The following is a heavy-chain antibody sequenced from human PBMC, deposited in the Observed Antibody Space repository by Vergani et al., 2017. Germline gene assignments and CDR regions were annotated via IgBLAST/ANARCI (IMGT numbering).Heavy chain of an antibody. V-gene: IGHV1-18*04. CDR1: GYTFTSYG. D-gene: IGHD2-2*01. CDR3: ARLLPWGIVVVPAAMRFNR. Sequence: QVQLVQSGAEVKKPGASVKVSCKASGYTFTSYGISWVRQAPGQGLEWMGWISAYNGNTNYAQKIQGTVTMTTETSTSTAYMELMSMRSDDTAVYYCARLLPWGIVVVPAAMRFNRWGEGTLVTVSS. J-gene: IGHJ5*02. CDR2: ISAYNGNT.